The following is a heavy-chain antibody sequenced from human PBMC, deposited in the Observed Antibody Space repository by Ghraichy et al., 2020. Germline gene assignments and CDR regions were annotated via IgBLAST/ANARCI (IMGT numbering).Heavy chain of an antibody. Sequence: ASVKVSCKASGYTFTGYYMHWVRQAPGQGLEWMGWINPNSGGTNYAQKFQGRVTMTRDTSISTAYMELSRLTSDDTAVYYCARDVGVSSVAFDIWGQGTMVTVSS. J-gene: IGHJ3*02. D-gene: IGHD3-10*01. V-gene: IGHV1-2*02. CDR1: GYTFTGYY. CDR3: ARDVGVSSVAFDI. CDR2: INPNSGGT.